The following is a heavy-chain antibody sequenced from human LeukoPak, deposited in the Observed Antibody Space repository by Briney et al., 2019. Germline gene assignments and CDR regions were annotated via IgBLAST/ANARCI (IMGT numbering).Heavy chain of an antibody. CDR1: GFTFSDYY. J-gene: IGHJ4*02. CDR2: ISTSGGTI. V-gene: IGHV3-11*04. Sequence: GASLRLSCAASGFTFSDYYMSWIRQAPGKGLEWFSYISTSGGTIYYADSVKGRFTISRDNAKNSLYLQMNSLRAEDTAVYYCAITKVTGKKDYWGQGTLVTVSS. D-gene: IGHD1-1*01. CDR3: AITKVTGKKDY.